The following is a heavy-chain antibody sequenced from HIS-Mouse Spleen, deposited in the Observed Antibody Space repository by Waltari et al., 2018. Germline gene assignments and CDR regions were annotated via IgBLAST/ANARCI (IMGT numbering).Heavy chain of an antibody. D-gene: IGHD6-13*01. J-gene: IGHJ2*01. Sequence: QLQLQESGPGLVKPSETLSLTCTVSGGSISSSSYYWGWIRQPPGKGLEWIGSIYYWGVTYDNPSLKDRVPISVDTSKKQFSLKVRSVTAADTAVYYCAREIPYSSSWYDWYFDLWGRGTLVTVSS. CDR3: AREIPYSSSWYDWYFDL. CDR1: GGSISSSSYY. V-gene: IGHV4-39*07. CDR2: IYYWGVT.